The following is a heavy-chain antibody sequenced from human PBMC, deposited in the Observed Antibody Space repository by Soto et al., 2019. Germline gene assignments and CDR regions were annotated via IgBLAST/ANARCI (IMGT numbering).Heavy chain of an antibody. V-gene: IGHV3-23*01. J-gene: IGHJ6*01. CDR3: ARVTLQQQVYGMDV. Sequence: EVQLLESGGGLIQPGGTLRLSCAASGFTPTNYPMNWVRQAPGKGLEWVSGIFGGGSTTFYADAVRGRFIISRDDSKNTLYLQLTGLRVEDTAIYYCARVTLQQQVYGMDVW. CDR2: IFGGGSTT. CDR1: GFTPTNYP. D-gene: IGHD1-1*01.